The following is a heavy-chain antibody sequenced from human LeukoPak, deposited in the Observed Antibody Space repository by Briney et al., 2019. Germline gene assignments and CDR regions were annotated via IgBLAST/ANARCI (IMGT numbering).Heavy chain of an antibody. CDR2: IYYSGST. J-gene: IGHJ4*02. V-gene: IGHV4-39*07. Sequence: PSETLSLTCTVSGGSISSYYWSWIRQPPGKGLEWIGSIYYSGSTYYNPSLKSRVTISVDTSKNQFSLKLSSVTAADTAVYYCAREKVLRYFDWLQSHYYFDYWGQGTLVTVSS. D-gene: IGHD3-9*01. CDR1: GGSISSYY. CDR3: AREKVLRYFDWLQSHYYFDY.